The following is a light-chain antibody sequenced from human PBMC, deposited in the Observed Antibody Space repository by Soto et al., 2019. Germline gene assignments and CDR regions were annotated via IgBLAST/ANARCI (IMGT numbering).Light chain of an antibody. CDR3: QQSYSTPLT. J-gene: IGKJ4*01. V-gene: IGKV1-39*01. Sequence: DIQMTQSPSSLSAFVGDRVTVTCRASQRISGYLNWYQQKPGKAPKLLIYSASSLQSGVPPRFSGSGYETDFTLTISSLQPEDFATYYCQQSYSTPLTFGGGTKFDIK. CDR2: SAS. CDR1: QRISGY.